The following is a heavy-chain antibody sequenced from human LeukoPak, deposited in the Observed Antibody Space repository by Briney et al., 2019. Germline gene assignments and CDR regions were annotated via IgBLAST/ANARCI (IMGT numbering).Heavy chain of an antibody. Sequence: GASVKVSCKASGYTFTSYGISWVRQAPGQGLEWMGWISAYNGNTNYAQKLQGRVTMTTDTSTSTAYMELRSLRSDDTAVYYCARDSSSWYEVEDYFDYWGQGTPVTVSS. D-gene: IGHD6-13*01. CDR1: GYTFTSYG. CDR3: ARDSSSWYEVEDYFDY. J-gene: IGHJ4*02. V-gene: IGHV1-18*01. CDR2: ISAYNGNT.